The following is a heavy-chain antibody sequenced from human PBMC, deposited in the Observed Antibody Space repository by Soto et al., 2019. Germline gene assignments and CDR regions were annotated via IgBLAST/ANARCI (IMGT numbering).Heavy chain of an antibody. D-gene: IGHD1-26*01. CDR1: GGSFGGYY. J-gene: IGHJ3*02. CDR3: ARAPGGSHAFDN. Sequence: SETLSLTCAVYGGSFGGYYWSWIRQPPGKGLEWIGEINHSGSTNYNPSLKSRVTISVDTSKNQFSLKLSSVTAADTAVYYCARAPGGSHAFDNWGQGTMVTVAS. V-gene: IGHV4-34*01. CDR2: INHSGST.